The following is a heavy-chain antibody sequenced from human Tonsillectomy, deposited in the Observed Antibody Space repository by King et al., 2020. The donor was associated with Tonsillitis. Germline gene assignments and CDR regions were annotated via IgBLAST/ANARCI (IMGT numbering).Heavy chain of an antibody. CDR1: GFTFSSYW. V-gene: IGHV3-7*03. CDR3: ARGDVADY. CDR2: KKQDGSEK. J-gene: IGHJ4*02. Sequence: VQLVESGGGLVQPGGSLRLSCAASGFTFSSYWMSWVRQAPGKGLEWVANKKQDGSEKYYVDSVEGRLTISRDNAKNSLYLQMNSLRVEDTAVYYCARGDVADYWGQGTLVTVSS. D-gene: IGHD5-12*01.